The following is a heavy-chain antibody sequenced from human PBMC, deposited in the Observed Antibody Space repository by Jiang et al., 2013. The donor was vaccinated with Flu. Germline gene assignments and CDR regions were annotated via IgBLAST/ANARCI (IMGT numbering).Heavy chain of an antibody. J-gene: IGHJ4*02. V-gene: IGHV1-2*04. CDR1: GYTFTGYY. CDR3: ARDLAGGGSYYFDY. CDR2: INPNSGGT. D-gene: IGHD1-26*01. Sequence: AEVKKPGASVKVSCKASGYTFTGYYMHWVRQAPGQGLEWMGWINPNSGGTNYAQKFQGWVTMTRDTSISTAYMELSRLRSDDTAVYYCARDLAGGGSYYFDYWGQGTLVTVSS.